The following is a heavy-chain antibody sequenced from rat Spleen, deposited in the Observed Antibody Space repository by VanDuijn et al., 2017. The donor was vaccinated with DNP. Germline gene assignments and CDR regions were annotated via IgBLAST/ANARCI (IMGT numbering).Heavy chain of an antibody. CDR2: ITTSGDIS. V-gene: IGHV5-31*01. CDR1: GFTFNTYW. J-gene: IGHJ4*01. CDR3: TSYAMDS. Sequence: EVRLVESGGDLVLPGRSLRLSCVASGFTFNTYWMTWIRQVPGKGLEWVASITTSGDISYYPDSVKGRFTISRDNAKNTLYLQMNSLRSEDTATYYCTSYAMDSWGQGTSVTVSS.